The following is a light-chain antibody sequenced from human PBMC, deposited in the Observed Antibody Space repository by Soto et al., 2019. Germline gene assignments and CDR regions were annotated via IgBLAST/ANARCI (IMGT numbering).Light chain of an antibody. CDR2: DAS. CDR3: QQRHMWPIT. V-gene: IGKV3D-20*02. CDR1: QSVSSSY. Sequence: EIVLTQSPGTLSLSPGERATLSCRARQSVSSSYLAWYQQRPGQAPRLLIYDASRRATGIPDRFSGSGSGTDFTLTISSLEPEDSAVYYCQQRHMWPITFGQGTRLEIK. J-gene: IGKJ5*01.